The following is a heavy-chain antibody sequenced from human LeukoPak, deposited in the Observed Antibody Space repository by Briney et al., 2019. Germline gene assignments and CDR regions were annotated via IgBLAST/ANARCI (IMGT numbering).Heavy chain of an antibody. CDR2: IYYSGST. D-gene: IGHD3-22*01. V-gene: IGHV4-59*01. Sequence: SETLSLTCTVSGGSISSYYWSWIRQPPGKGLEWIAYIYYSGSTNYNPSLKSRVSISVDTSKNQFSLKLTSVTATDTAVYYCARLRPLDYYDTKDAFDIWGQGTMVTVSS. CDR1: GGSISSYY. CDR3: ARLRPLDYYDTKDAFDI. J-gene: IGHJ3*02.